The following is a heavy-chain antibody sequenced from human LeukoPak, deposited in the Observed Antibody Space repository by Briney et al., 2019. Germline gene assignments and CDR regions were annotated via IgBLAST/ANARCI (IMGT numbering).Heavy chain of an antibody. J-gene: IGHJ4*02. CDR1: GFAFSSYA. CDR3: AKSSYSSSWYFLV. CDR2: ISGSGGST. Sequence: QSGGSLRLSCAASGFAFSSYAMSWVRQAPGKGLEWVSAISGSGGSTYYADSVKGRFTISRDNSKNTLYLQMNSLRAEDTAVYYCAKSSYSSSWYFLVWGQGTLGTVSS. D-gene: IGHD6-13*01. V-gene: IGHV3-23*01.